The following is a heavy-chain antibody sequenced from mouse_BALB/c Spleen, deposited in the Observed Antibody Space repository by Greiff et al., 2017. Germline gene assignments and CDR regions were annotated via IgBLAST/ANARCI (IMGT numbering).Heavy chain of an antibody. CDR2: IWGDGST. V-gene: IGHV2-6-7*01. Sequence: VQLQESGPGLVAPSQSLSITCTVSGFSLTGYGVNWVRQPPGKGLEWLGMIWGDGSTDYNSALKSRLSISKDNSKSQVFLKMNSLQTDDTARYYCARGGRPSYYAMDYWGQGTSVTVSS. D-gene: IGHD2-12*01. CDR1: GFSLTGYG. CDR3: ARGGRPSYYAMDY. J-gene: IGHJ4*01.